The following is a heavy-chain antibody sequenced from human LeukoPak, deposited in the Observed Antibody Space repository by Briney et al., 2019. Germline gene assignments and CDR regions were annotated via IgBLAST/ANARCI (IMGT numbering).Heavy chain of an antibody. J-gene: IGHJ6*02. V-gene: IGHV1-69*13. CDR3: ARARVITSYYYYGMDV. CDR2: IIPIFGTA. CDR1: GYTFTGYY. Sequence: GASVKVSCKASGYTFTGYYMHWVRQAPGQGLEWMGGIIPIFGTANYAQKFQGRVTITADESTSTAYMELSSLRSEDTAVYYCARARVITSYYYYGMDVWGQGTTVTVSS. D-gene: IGHD3-22*01.